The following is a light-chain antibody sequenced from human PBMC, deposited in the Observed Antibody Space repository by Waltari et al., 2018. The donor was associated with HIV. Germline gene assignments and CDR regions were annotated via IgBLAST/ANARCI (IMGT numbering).Light chain of an antibody. J-gene: IGLJ1*01. V-gene: IGLV2-14*03. CDR1: SSDAGGYHY. CDR3: SSYTSSSTYV. CDR2: DVS. Sequence: QSVLTQPAPVPGSPGQSFTTSCTATSSDAGGYHYVSWYQQHPGKAPKLMIYDVSTRPSGVSNRFSGSKSGNTASLTISGLQAEDEADYYCSSYTSSSTYVFGTGTKVTVL.